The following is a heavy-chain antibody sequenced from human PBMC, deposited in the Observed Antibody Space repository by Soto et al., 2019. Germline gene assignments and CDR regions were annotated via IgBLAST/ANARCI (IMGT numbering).Heavy chain of an antibody. J-gene: IGHJ4*02. CDR1: GGTFSSYT. D-gene: IGHD3-9*01. CDR2: IIPILGIA. Sequence: QVQLVQSGAEVKKPGSSVKVSCKASGGTFSSYTISWVRQAPGQGLEWMGRIIPILGIANYAQKFQGRVTITADKPTSTAYMELSSLRSEDTAVYYCATYDILTGYYRGGRNYWGQGTLVTVSS. CDR3: ATYDILTGYYRGGRNY. V-gene: IGHV1-69*02.